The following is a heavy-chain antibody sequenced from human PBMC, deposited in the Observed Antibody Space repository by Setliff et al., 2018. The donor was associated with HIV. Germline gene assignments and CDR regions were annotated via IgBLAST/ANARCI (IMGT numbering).Heavy chain of an antibody. CDR2: INQSGIS. CDR3: VRGGGFWSGQLDY. CDR1: GGSFSDHY. J-gene: IGHJ4*02. Sequence: SETLSLTCAVYGGSFSDHYWTWIRQPPGKGLEWIGEINQSGISNFNPSLKSRVTMPIDTPKNQFSLKLSSVTAADTAVYFCVRGGGFWSGQLDYWGRGTLVTVSS. D-gene: IGHD3-3*01. V-gene: IGHV4-34*01.